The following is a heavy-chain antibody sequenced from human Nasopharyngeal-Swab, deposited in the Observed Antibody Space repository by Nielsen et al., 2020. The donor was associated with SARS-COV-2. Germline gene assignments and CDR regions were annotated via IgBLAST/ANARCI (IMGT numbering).Heavy chain of an antibody. CDR1: GYTLTELS. CDR2: FDPEDGET. V-gene: IGHV1-24*01. D-gene: IGHD3-9*01. CDR3: ATASPHYDILTGYYHNWFGP. Sequence: ASVKVSCKVSGYTLTELSMHWVRQAPGKGLEWMGGFDPEDGETIYAQKFQGRVTMTEDTSTDTAYMELSSLRSEDTAVYYCATASPHYDILTGYYHNWFGPWGQGTLVTVSS. J-gene: IGHJ5*02.